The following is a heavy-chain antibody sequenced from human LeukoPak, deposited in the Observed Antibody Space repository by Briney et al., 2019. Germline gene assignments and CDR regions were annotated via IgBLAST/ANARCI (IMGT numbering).Heavy chain of an antibody. CDR2: ISYDGSNK. J-gene: IGHJ4*02. Sequence: GGSLRLSCAASGFTFSSYAMHWVRQASGKGLEWVAVISYDGSNKYYADSVKGRFTISRDNSKNTLYLQMNSLRAEDTAVYYCARVGKAAAGLDYWGQGTLVTVSS. CDR3: ARVGKAAAGLDY. V-gene: IGHV3-30-3*01. D-gene: IGHD6-13*01. CDR1: GFTFSSYA.